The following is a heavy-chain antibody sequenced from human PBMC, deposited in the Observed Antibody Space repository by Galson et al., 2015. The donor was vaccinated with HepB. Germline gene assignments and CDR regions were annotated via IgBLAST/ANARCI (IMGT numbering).Heavy chain of an antibody. Sequence: QSGAEVKKPGESLRISCKGSGYSFTSYWISWVRQMPGKGLEWMGKIDPSDSYTNYSPSFQGHVTISADKSISTAYLQWSSLEASDTAMYYCVRHNSARSRFDPWGQGTLVTVSS. V-gene: IGHV5-10-1*01. CDR1: GYSFTSYW. CDR2: IDPSDSYT. D-gene: IGHD1-20*01. CDR3: VRHNSARSRFDP. J-gene: IGHJ5*02.